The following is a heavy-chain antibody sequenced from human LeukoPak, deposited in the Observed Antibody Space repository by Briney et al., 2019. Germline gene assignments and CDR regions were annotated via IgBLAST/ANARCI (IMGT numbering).Heavy chain of an antibody. CDR2: ISYDGSNK. J-gene: IGHJ4*02. CDR3: ARDTDIVATIGAIGIDY. Sequence: PGGSLRLSCAASGFTFSSYAMHWVRQAPGKGLEWVAVISYDGSNKYYADSVKGRFTISRDDSKNTLYLQMNSLRAEDTAVYYCARDTDIVATIGAIGIDYWGQGTLVTVSS. D-gene: IGHD5-12*01. CDR1: GFTFSSYA. V-gene: IGHV3-30*04.